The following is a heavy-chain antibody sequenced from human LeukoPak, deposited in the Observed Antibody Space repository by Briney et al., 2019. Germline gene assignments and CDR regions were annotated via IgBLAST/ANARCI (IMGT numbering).Heavy chain of an antibody. CDR2: IYHSGST. Sequence: SETPSLTCTVSGDSSSNSLYYWGWVRQPPGKGLEWIGYIYHSGSTYYNPSLKSRVTISVDRSKNQFSLKLSSVTAADTAVYYCASMSPYYYDSSGPPAPFDYWGQGTLVTVSS. CDR1: GDSSSNSLYY. J-gene: IGHJ4*02. CDR3: ASMSPYYYDSSGPPAPFDY. D-gene: IGHD3-22*01. V-gene: IGHV4-39*07.